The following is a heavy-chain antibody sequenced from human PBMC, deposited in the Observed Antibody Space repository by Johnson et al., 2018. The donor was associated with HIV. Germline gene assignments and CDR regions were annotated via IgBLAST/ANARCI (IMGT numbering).Heavy chain of an antibody. CDR3: ARRDSGSLSFDL. CDR1: GFIFDDYG. V-gene: IGHV3-20*04. Sequence: VQLVESGGGVLRPGASLRLSCEGFGFIFDDYGLNWVRQAPGKGLEWVSGINWNGGNTGYADSVKGRCTISSDNDNSSVYMQMNNLRAEDTAFYYCARRDSGSLSFDLWGQGTMVTVSS. J-gene: IGHJ3*01. D-gene: IGHD1-26*01. CDR2: INWNGGNT.